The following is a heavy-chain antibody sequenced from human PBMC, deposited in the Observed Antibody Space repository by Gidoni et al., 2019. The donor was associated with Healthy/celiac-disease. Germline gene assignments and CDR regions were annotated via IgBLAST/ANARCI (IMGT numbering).Heavy chain of an antibody. CDR3: ARDLVGWLEDFYYYGMDV. V-gene: IGHV3-7*01. J-gene: IGHJ6*02. Sequence: EVQLVESGGGLVQPGGSLRRSCAASGFTFSSYWMSWVRQAPGKGLEWVANIKQDGSEKYYVDSVKGRFTISRDNAKNSLYLQMNSLRAEDTAVYYCARDLVGWLEDFYYYGMDVWGQGTTVTVSS. CDR1: GFTFSSYW. D-gene: IGHD6-19*01. CDR2: IKQDGSEK.